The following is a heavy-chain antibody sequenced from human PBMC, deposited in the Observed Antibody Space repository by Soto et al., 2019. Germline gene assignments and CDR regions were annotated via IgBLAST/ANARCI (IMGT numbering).Heavy chain of an antibody. V-gene: IGHV2-5*02. J-gene: IGHJ5*02. Sequence: QITLKESGPTLVKPTQTLTLTCTFSGFSLSTSGVGVGWIRQPPGKALEWLALIYWDDDKRYSPSLKSRLTITNDTSKNQVVLTMTNMDPVDTATYYRAHATEVTPFDPWGQGTLVTVSS. D-gene: IGHD2-21*02. CDR3: AHATEVTPFDP. CDR1: GFSLSTSGVG. CDR2: IYWDDDK.